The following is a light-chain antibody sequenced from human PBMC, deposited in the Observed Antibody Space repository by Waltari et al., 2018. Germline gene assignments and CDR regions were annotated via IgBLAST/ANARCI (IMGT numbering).Light chain of an antibody. CDR1: SLRTYY. Sequence: SSELTQDPAVSVALGQTVRITCQGDSLRTYYVSWFQQKPGQAPALVIYGQNNRPSVIPDRFSAATSGSTSSLTIIGAQAEDEADYYCHSRDSSGDVVIGGGTKLTVV. V-gene: IGLV3-19*01. CDR2: GQN. J-gene: IGLJ2*01. CDR3: HSRDSSGDVV.